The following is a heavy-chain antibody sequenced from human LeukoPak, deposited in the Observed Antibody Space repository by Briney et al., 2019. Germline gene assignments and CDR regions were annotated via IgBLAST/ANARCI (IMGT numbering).Heavy chain of an antibody. V-gene: IGHV4-59*08. CDR2: LYYSGGT. J-gene: IGHJ5*02. CDR3: ARHYSVGRIAAGFDP. CDR1: GGSFSTYY. Sequence: SETLSLTCAVYGGSFSTYYWSWIRQPPGKGLEWIGYLYYSGGTNYNPSLKSRVTISLDTSKNQFSLKLRSVTAADTAVYYCARHYSVGRIAAGFDPWGQGTLVTVSS. D-gene: IGHD6-13*01.